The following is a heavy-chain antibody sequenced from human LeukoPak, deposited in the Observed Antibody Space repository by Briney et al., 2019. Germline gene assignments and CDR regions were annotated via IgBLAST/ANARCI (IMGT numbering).Heavy chain of an antibody. D-gene: IGHD2-2*01. CDR1: GFTFSNYW. V-gene: IGHV3-7*01. CDR2: IQQHGSET. Sequence: GGSLRLFCEGSGFTFSNYWMSWVRQAPGKGLEWVANIQQHGSETYYGDSVKGRFTISRDNAKNSLYLQMNSLRAEDTAVYYCATYSSSNGREFQYWGQGTLVTVSS. J-gene: IGHJ1*01. CDR3: ATYSSSNGREFQY.